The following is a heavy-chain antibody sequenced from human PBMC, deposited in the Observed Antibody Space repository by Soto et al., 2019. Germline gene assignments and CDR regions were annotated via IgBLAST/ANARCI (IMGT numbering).Heavy chain of an antibody. CDR2: INHSGST. D-gene: IGHD4-17*01. V-gene: IGHV4-4*02. CDR3: ARARRLTTRGYYYVAMDG. CDR1: GGSISSSNW. J-gene: IGHJ6*02. Sequence: QVQLLESGPGLVKPSGTLSLTCGVSGGSISSSNWWSWVRHPPGKGLEWIGEINHSGSTNCNPSLKSRVTISVDKSKNEFSLNLSQVSAADTAVYYCARARRLTTRGYYYVAMDGWGQGTTVTVYS.